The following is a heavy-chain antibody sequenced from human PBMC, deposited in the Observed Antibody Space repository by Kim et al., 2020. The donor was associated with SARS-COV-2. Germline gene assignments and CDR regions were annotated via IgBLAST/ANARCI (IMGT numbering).Heavy chain of an antibody. CDR3: ARSVDTAILGY. Sequence: YYADYVKGRFTISRDNAKNSLYLQMNSLRAEDTAVYYCARSVDTAILGYWGQGTLVTVSS. V-gene: IGHV3-11*01. J-gene: IGHJ4*02. D-gene: IGHD5-18*01.